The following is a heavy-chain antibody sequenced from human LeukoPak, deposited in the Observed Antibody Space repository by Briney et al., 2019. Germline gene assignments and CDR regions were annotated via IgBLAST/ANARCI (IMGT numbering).Heavy chain of an antibody. CDR3: GSSEDGYIDY. J-gene: IGHJ4*02. CDR1: GFTFSSAA. CDR2: VTGSDDRT. V-gene: IGHV3-23*01. D-gene: IGHD5-24*01. Sequence: GGSLRLSCAASGFTFSSAAMTWVRQAPGRGLEWVSTVTGSDDRTYYADSVKGRFTISRDYSRNMLHLQMNSLRVEDTAVYYCGSSEDGYIDYWGQGTLVSVSS.